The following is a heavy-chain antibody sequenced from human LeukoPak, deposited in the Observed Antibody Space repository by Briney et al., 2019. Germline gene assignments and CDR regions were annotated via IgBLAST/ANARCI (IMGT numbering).Heavy chain of an antibody. Sequence: PGRSLRLSCAASGFTFDDYAMHWVRQAPGKGLEWVSGISWNSGSIGYADSVKGRFTISRDNAKNSLYLQMNSLRTEDTALYYCAKDRGDWALAPFDYWGQGTLVTVSS. CDR2: ISWNSGSI. CDR3: AKDRGDWALAPFDY. CDR1: GFTFDDYA. V-gene: IGHV3-9*01. J-gene: IGHJ4*02. D-gene: IGHD2-21*02.